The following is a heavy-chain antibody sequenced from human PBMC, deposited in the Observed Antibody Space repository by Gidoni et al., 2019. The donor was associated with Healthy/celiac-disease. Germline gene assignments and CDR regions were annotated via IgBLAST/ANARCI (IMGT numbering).Heavy chain of an antibody. D-gene: IGHD6-13*01. Sequence: DVQLVQSGAEVKKPGESLRISCKGSGYSFTSYWISCVRQMPGKGLEWMGRIAPMDPYTNYRPSFQGHVTISADKSISTAYLQWSSLKASDTAMYYCARQPPYSSSWVGVWGQGTTVTVSS. CDR3: ARQPPYSSSWVGV. V-gene: IGHV5-10-1*01. J-gene: IGHJ6*02. CDR1: GYSFTSYW. CDR2: IAPMDPYT.